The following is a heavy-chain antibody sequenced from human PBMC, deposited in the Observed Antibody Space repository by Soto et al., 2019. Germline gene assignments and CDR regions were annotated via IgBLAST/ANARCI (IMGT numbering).Heavy chain of an antibody. CDR3: ARDFLVGPYCSSTSCSPGDYYYYGMDV. J-gene: IGHJ6*02. CDR2: INPSGGST. CDR1: GYTFTSYY. D-gene: IGHD2-2*01. V-gene: IGHV1-46*01. Sequence: ASVKVSCKASGYTFTSYYMRWVRQAPGQGLEWMGIINPSGGSTSYAQKFQGRVTMTRDTSTSTVYMELSSLRSEDTAVYYCARDFLVGPYCSSTSCSPGDYYYYGMDVWGQGTTVTVSS.